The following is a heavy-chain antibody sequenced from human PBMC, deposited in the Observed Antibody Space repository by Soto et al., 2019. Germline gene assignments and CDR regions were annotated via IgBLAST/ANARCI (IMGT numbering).Heavy chain of an antibody. CDR3: ARQPYDSTGYYYGA. CDR2: MYSGGNT. V-gene: IGHV4-39*01. D-gene: IGHD3-22*01. Sequence: QLQLQESGPGLVKPSETLSLTCTVSGGSFSSSTYYWGWIRQPPGKGLEWIGSMYSGGNTYYNPSLKSRVTVSVDTSKNHFFLKLTSVTAADTAMYYCARQPYDSTGYYYGAWGQGTLVTVSS. J-gene: IGHJ5*02. CDR1: GGSFSSSTYY.